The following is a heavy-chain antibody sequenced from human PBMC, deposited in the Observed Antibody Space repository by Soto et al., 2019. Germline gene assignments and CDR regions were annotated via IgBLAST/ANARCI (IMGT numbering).Heavy chain of an antibody. CDR1: GYTFTTYG. V-gene: IGHV1-18*01. CDR3: ARDWGGRAAAGGKYNYYGMDV. Sequence: QVQLVQSGAEVKKPGASVKVSCEASGYTFTTYGITWVRQAPGQGLEWMGWISAYNGNTNYAEKLQGRARLTTDTSTSTAYMELRSLRSDDTAVYYCARDWGGRAAAGGKYNYYGMDVW. CDR2: ISAYNGNT. J-gene: IGHJ6*01. D-gene: IGHD6-13*01.